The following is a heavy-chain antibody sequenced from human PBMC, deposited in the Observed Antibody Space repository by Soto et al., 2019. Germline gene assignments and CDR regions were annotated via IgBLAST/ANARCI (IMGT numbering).Heavy chain of an antibody. Sequence: SETLSLTCSVSGDYIHVGGYYWTWIRQRPGKGLEWMGYIYYTGKTYYKPSLESRLTMSVDRSKNQFSLRLTSVTDADTAVYFCGRDLTSNANCIDPWGQGTLVTVSX. V-gene: IGHV4-30-4*01. CDR3: GRDLTSNANCIDP. J-gene: IGHJ5*02. CDR2: IYYTGKT. D-gene: IGHD2-2*01. CDR1: GDYIHVGGYY.